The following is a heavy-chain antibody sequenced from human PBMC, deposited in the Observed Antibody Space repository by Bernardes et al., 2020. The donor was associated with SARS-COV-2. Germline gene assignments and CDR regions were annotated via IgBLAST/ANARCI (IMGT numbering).Heavy chain of an antibody. CDR1: GFTFSSYG. Sequence: SLRLSCAASGFTFSSYGMHWVRQAPGKGLEWVIVISYDGSNKYYADSVKGRFTISRDNSKNTLYLQMNSLRVEDTAVYYCAKEKFESSGYPIDYWGQGTLVTVSS. V-gene: IGHV3-30*18. CDR2: ISYDGSNK. CDR3: AKEKFESSGYPIDY. J-gene: IGHJ4*02. D-gene: IGHD3-22*01.